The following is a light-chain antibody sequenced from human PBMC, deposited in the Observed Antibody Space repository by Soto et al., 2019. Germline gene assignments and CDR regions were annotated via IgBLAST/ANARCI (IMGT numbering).Light chain of an antibody. CDR3: QQYDNLPYT. CDR1: QDISNY. V-gene: IGKV1-33*01. Sequence: DIQMTQSPSSLSASVGDRVTITCQASQDISNYLNWYQQQPGKAPKLLIYDASNLETGVPSRFSGSGSVTDFTFTISSLQPEDIATYYCQQYDNLPYTFGQGTKLEIK. J-gene: IGKJ2*01. CDR2: DAS.